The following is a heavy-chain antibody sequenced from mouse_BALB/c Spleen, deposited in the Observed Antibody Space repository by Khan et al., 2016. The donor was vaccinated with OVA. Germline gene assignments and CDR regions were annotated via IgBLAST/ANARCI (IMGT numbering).Heavy chain of an antibody. CDR3: ARSGTGSFAY. V-gene: IGHV1-77*01. Sequence: QVQLPQSAAELARLGASVKLSCKASGYTFTDYYLNWVKQRTGPGLEWIGDIYPGSGKPYYNERLKGMATLTAVISSSTASPQLSSLTTEDSAVYFCARSGTGSFAYWSQETLVTVSA. J-gene: IGHJ3*01. D-gene: IGHD4-1*01. CDR2: IYPGSGKP. CDR1: GYTFTDYY.